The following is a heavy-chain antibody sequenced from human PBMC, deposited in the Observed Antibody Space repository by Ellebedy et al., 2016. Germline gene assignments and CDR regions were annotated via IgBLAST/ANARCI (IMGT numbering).Heavy chain of an antibody. D-gene: IGHD4-17*01. V-gene: IGHV4-4*02. CDR3: ARVLYGDYPLYYFDY. J-gene: IGHJ4*02. CDR2: IYHSGST. Sequence: SETLSLTCAVSGGPISSSNWWSWVRQPPGQGLEWIGEIYHSGSTNYNPSLKSRVTISVDKSKNQFSLKLSSVTAADTAVYYCARVLYGDYPLYYFDYWGQGTLVTVSS. CDR1: GGPISSSNW.